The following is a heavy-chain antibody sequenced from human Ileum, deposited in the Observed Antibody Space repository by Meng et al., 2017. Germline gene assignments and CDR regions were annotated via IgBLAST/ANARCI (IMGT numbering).Heavy chain of an antibody. Sequence: GQLQASGPGLVKPSETLSLACTVSGDSLGTHYWSWIRQPPGKGLEWIGYVFYSGSTNYNPSLKSRVAISVDTSKNQVSLKLTSVTAADTAVYYCARSFHESSWGSYRYLFGLWGQGALVTVSS. J-gene: IGHJ4*02. CDR2: VFYSGST. D-gene: IGHD3-16*02. CDR3: ARSFHESSWGSYRYLFGL. CDR1: GDSLGTHY. V-gene: IGHV4-59*11.